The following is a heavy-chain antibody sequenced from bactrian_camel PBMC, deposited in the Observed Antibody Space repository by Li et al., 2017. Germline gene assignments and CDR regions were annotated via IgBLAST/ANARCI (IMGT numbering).Heavy chain of an antibody. CDR2: FYSGRSLT. J-gene: IGHJ4*01. CDR1: GDTGMTNL. V-gene: IGHV3S6*01. Sequence: HVQLVESGGGSAQAGGSMRLSCDLSGDTGMTNLMAWFRQAPGKEREGVASFYSGRSLTFYADSVKGRFTISREKTKNTVYLYMNSLRPQDSGMYYCAAGRTLFPTKFGALDAESYTSWGQGTQVTVSS. D-gene: IGHD2*01. CDR3: AAGRTLFPTKFGALDAESYTS.